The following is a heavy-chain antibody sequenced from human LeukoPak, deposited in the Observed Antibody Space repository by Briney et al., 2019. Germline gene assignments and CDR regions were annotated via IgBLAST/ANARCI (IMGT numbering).Heavy chain of an antibody. J-gene: IGHJ4*02. CDR2: IYYSGST. D-gene: IGHD3-22*01. Sequence: PSETLSLTCTVSGGSISSSSYYWGWIRQPPGKGLEWIGSIYYSGSTYYNPSLKSRVTISVDTSKNQFSLKLGSVTAADTAVYYCVGYYYDSSGYDYWGQGTLVTVSS. V-gene: IGHV4-39*07. CDR3: VGYYYDSSGYDY. CDR1: GGSISSSSYY.